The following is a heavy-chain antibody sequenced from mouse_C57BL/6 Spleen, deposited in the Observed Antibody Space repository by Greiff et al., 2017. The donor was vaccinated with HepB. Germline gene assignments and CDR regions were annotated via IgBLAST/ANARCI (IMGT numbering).Heavy chain of an antibody. CDR1: GFSLTSYG. J-gene: IGHJ2*01. CDR3: AKNRDSNYLYYFDY. D-gene: IGHD2-5*01. CDR2: IWRGGST. V-gene: IGHV2-5*01. Sequence: VQVVESGPGLVQPSQSLSITCTVSGFSLTSYGVHWVRQSPGKGLEWLGVIWRGGSTDYNAAFMSRLSITKDNSKSQVFFKMNSLQADDTAIYYCAKNRDSNYLYYFDYWGQGTTLTVSS.